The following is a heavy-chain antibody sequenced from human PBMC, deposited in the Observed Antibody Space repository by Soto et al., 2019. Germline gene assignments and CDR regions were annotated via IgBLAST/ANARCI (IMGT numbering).Heavy chain of an antibody. CDR2: IYYSGST. CDR3: AREGYGDYAGWFDP. V-gene: IGHV4-39*07. D-gene: IGHD4-17*01. J-gene: IGHJ5*02. CDR1: GGSISSSSYY. Sequence: SETLSLTCTVSGGSISSSSYYWGWIRQPPGKGLEWIGSIYYSGSTYYNPSLKSRVTMSVDTSKNQFSLKLSSVTAADTAVYYCAREGYGDYAGWFDPWGQGTLVTVSS.